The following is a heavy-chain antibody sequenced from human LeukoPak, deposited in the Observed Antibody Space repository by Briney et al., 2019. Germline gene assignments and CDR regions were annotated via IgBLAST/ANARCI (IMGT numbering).Heavy chain of an antibody. V-gene: IGHV3-21*01. CDR2: ISSSSSYI. Sequence: PGGSLRPSCAASGFTFSSYSMNWVRQAPGKGLEWVSSISSSSSYIYYADSVKGRFTISRDNAKNSLYLQVNSLRAEDTAVYYCARGTIVVVPATGVWFDPWGQGTLVTVSS. J-gene: IGHJ5*02. CDR3: ARGTIVVVPATGVWFDP. D-gene: IGHD2-2*01. CDR1: GFTFSSYS.